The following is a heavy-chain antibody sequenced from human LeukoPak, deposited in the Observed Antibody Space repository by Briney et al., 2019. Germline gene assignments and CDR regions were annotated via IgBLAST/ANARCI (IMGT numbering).Heavy chain of an antibody. D-gene: IGHD3-3*01. J-gene: IGHJ5*02. CDR3: ASITIFGVLPTTTWFDP. Sequence: PSETLSLTCAVYGGSFSGYYWSWIRQPPGKGLEWIGEINHSGSTNYNPSLKSRVTISVDTSKNQFSLKLSSVTAADTAVYYCASITIFGVLPTTTWFDPWGQGALVTVSS. CDR2: INHSGST. CDR1: GGSFSGYY. V-gene: IGHV4-34*01.